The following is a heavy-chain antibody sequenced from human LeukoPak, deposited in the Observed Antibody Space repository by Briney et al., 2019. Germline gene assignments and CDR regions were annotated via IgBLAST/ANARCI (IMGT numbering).Heavy chain of an antibody. V-gene: IGHV1-2*06. CDR1: GYTFTRYY. D-gene: IGHD3-3*01. CDR2: IDPNSGGT. J-gene: IGHJ3*02. Sequence: ASVKVTCKSTGYTFTRYYLHWVRPPPAQGLEWMELIDPNSGGTNYAQKFQGRVTITRDTSISTVYLELSRLRSDDTAVYYCARANHDIWSRPDAFDIGCRETMVTVVS. CDR3: ARANHDIWSRPDAFDI.